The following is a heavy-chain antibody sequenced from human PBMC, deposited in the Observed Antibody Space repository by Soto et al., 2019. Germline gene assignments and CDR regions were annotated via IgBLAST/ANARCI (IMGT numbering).Heavy chain of an antibody. CDR1: GYTFTSYA. V-gene: IGHV1-18*01. CDR2: ISAYNGNT. CDR3: ARDAPPADY. Sequence: QVQLVQSGAEVKKPGASVKVSCKASGYTFTSYAISWVRQAHGQGLEWVGWISAYNGNTNYAQKLQGRVTMTTDTSTSTCYREQRSLRSDDTAVYYCARDAPPADYWCEGTLVTVSS. J-gene: IGHJ4*02.